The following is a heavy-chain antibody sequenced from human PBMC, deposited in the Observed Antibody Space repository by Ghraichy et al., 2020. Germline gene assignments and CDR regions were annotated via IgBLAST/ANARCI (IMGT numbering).Heavy chain of an antibody. CDR2: ISGSGGST. CDR1: GFTFSSYA. J-gene: IGHJ4*02. Sequence: GGSLRLSCAASGFTFSSYAMSWVRQAPGKGLEWVSAISGSGGSTYYADSVKGRFTISRDNSKNTLYLQMNSLRAEDTAVYYCAKDIHDFGSGYPLDYWGQGTLVTVSS. V-gene: IGHV3-23*01. CDR3: AKDIHDFGSGYPLDY. D-gene: IGHD3-3*01.